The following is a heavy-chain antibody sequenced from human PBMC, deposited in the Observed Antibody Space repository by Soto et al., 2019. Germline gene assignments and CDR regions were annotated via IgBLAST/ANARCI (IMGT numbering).Heavy chain of an antibody. J-gene: IGHJ4*01. D-gene: IGHD6-19*01. CDR2: INYSGGY. CDR3: GTGSGWYYLDY. Sequence: SETLSLTCAGSCCTFSGYSWSWIRQPPGKGLEWVWYINYSGGYTYYPSLESRVTISVDKCNNQFSLKLSSVLTADATAYYCGTGSGWYYLDYWGQGTLVTVS. CDR1: CCTFSGYS. V-gene: IGHV4-59*01.